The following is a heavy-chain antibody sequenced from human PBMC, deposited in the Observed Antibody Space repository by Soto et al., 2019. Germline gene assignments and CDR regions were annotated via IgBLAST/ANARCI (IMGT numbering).Heavy chain of an antibody. CDR3: ARVERDYDFWSGYYKIIWYFDY. CDR1: GGSFSGYY. D-gene: IGHD3-3*01. CDR2: INHSGST. J-gene: IGHJ4*02. V-gene: IGHV4-34*01. Sequence: QVQLQQWGAGLLKPSETLSLTCAVYGGSFSGYYWSWIRQPPGKGLEWIGEINHSGSTNYNPSLKSLVTISVDTSKNQFSLKLSSVTAADTAVYYCARVERDYDFWSGYYKIIWYFDYWGQGTLVTVSS.